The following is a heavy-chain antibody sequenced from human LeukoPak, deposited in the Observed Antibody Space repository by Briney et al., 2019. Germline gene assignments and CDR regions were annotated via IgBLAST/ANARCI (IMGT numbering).Heavy chain of an antibody. J-gene: IGHJ4*02. D-gene: IGHD3-16*01. CDR2: ISGSGGST. CDR1: GFTFSSYA. Sequence: GGSLRLSCAASGFTFSSYAMSWVRQAPGKGLEWVSAISGSGGSTYYADSVKGRFTISRDNSKNTLYLQMNSLRAAETAVYYCAKVFTFGSKQLDYWGQGSLVTVSS. CDR3: AKVFTFGSKQLDY. V-gene: IGHV3-23*01.